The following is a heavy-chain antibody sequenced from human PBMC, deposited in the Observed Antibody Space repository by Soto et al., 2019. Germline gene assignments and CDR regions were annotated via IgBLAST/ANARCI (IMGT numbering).Heavy chain of an antibody. J-gene: IGHJ4*02. CDR1: GYTFTGYY. Sequence: GASVKVSCKASGYTFTGYYMHWVRQAPGQGLEWMGWINPNSGGTNYAQKFQGRVTMTRDTSISTAYMELSRLRSDDTAVCYCARAVSSRPPYYFDYWGQGTLVTVSS. D-gene: IGHD6-6*01. CDR2: INPNSGGT. CDR3: ARAVSSRPPYYFDY. V-gene: IGHV1-2*02.